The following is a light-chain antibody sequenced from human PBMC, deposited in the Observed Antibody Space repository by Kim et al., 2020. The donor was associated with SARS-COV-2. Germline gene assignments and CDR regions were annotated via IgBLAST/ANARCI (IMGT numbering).Light chain of an antibody. CDR1: SSGVGGYNY. J-gene: IGLJ3*02. CDR3: TSYTTSITWV. CDR2: SGS. V-gene: IGLV2-14*03. Sequence: GLAITISCAGTSSGVGGYNYVSWYQQPPGKAPKLSIYSGSKRPSGVSNRFSGSKSGNTASLTISGLQSEDEADYYCTSYTTSITWVFGGGTQLTVL.